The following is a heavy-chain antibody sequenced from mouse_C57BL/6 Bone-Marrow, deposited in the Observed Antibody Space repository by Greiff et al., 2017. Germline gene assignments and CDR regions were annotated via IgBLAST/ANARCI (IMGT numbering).Heavy chain of an antibody. CDR1: GYTFTSYW. V-gene: IGHV1-52*01. CDR2: IDPSDSET. CDR3: ARGGYHDAMDY. Sequence: QVQLQQPGAELVRPGSSVKLSCKASGYTFTSYWMHWVKQRPIQGLEWIGNIDPSDSETHYNQKFKDKATLTVDKSSSTAYMQLSSLTSEDSAVYYCARGGYHDAMDYWGQGTSVTVSS. J-gene: IGHJ4*01. D-gene: IGHD2-2*01.